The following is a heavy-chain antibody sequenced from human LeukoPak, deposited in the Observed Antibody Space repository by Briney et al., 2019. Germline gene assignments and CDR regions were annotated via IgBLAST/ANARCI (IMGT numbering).Heavy chain of an antibody. CDR3: ARGPGYFDWLNLDY. J-gene: IGHJ4*02. D-gene: IGHD3-9*01. CDR2: IIPIFGTA. Sequence: ASVKVSCKASGGTFSSYAISWVRQAPGQGLEWMGGIIPIFGTANYAQKFQGRVTITTDESTSTAYMELSSLRSEDTAVYYCARGPGYFDWLNLDYWGQGTLVTVSS. V-gene: IGHV1-69*05. CDR1: GGTFSSYA.